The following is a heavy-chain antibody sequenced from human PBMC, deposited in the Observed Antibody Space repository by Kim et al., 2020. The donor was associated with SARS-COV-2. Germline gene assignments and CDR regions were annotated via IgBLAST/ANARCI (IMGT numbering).Heavy chain of an antibody. Sequence: SETLSLTCTVSGDSISSYYWSWIRQPAGKGLEYIGRIHISGNINYNPSLKSRVTMSVDTSKNQFSLKLSSVTAADTAVYYCARVPAAARGNWFDPWGQGTQVTVSS. J-gene: IGHJ5*02. CDR1: GDSISSYY. CDR3: ARVPAAARGNWFDP. D-gene: IGHD2-2*01. V-gene: IGHV4-4*07. CDR2: IHISGNI.